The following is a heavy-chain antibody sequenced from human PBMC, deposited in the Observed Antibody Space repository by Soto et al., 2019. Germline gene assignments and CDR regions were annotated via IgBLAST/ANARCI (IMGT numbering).Heavy chain of an antibody. CDR2: IGTAGDT. CDR3: ARDRSAYYDFWSGPWYFDL. Sequence: GGSLRLSCAASGFTFSSYDMHWVRQATGKGLEWVSAIGTAGDTYYPGSVKGRFTISRENAKNSLYLQMNSLRAEDTAVYYCARDRSAYYDFWSGPWYFDLWGRGTLVTVS. D-gene: IGHD3-3*01. J-gene: IGHJ2*01. V-gene: IGHV3-13*01. CDR1: GFTFSSYD.